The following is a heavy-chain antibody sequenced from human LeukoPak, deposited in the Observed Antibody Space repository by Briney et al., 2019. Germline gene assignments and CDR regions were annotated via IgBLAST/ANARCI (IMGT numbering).Heavy chain of an antibody. V-gene: IGHV3-43*01. CDR1: GFTFDDYT. CDR3: AKDASGSYLDY. CDR2: ISWDGGST. Sequence: QPGGSLRLSCAASGFTFDDYTMPWVRHAPGKGLEWVSLISWDGGSTYYADSVKGRFTISRDNSKNSLYLQMNSLRTEDTALYYCAKDASGSYLDYWGQGTLVTVSS. J-gene: IGHJ4*02. D-gene: IGHD1-26*01.